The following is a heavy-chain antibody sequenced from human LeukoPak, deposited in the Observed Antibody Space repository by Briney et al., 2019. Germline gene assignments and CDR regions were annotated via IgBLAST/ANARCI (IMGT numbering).Heavy chain of an antibody. CDR2: ISSSSSTI. J-gene: IGHJ4*02. V-gene: IGHV3-48*04. D-gene: IGHD3-3*01. CDR1: GFTFSYYS. CDR3: AKVDGGLRFLEWLLPIALDY. Sequence: PGGSLRLSCAASGFTFSYYSMNWVRQAAGKGLEWVSYISSSSSTIYSADSVKGRFTISRDNAKNSLYLQMNSLRAEDTAVYYCAKVDGGLRFLEWLLPIALDYWGQGTLVTVSS.